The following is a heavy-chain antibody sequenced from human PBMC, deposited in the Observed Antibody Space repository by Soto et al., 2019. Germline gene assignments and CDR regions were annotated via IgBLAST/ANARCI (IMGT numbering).Heavy chain of an antibody. J-gene: IGHJ4*02. CDR3: TTDLNGGFDY. V-gene: IGHV3-15*01. D-gene: IGHD2-8*01. CDR2: IKSETDGETT. CDR1: GFTLSNAW. Sequence: TGGSLRLSCAASGFTLSNAWMSWVRQAPGKGLEWVGRIKSETDGETTDYVAPVKGRFTISRDDSKNTLYLQMNSLKIEDTAVYYCTTDLNGGFDYWGRGTLVTVSS.